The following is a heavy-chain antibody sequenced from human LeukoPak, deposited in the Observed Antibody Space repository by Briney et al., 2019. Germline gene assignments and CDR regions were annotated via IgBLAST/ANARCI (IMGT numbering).Heavy chain of an antibody. CDR1: GFTFSSYA. CDR3: AKAPVTTCRGAFCYPFDY. CDR2: ISGSGGST. D-gene: IGHD2-15*01. J-gene: IGHJ4*02. V-gene: IGHV3-23*01. Sequence: GGSLRLSCAASGFTFSSYALNWVRQAPGKGLEWVSGISGSGGSTYHADSVKGRFTISRDSSKNTLFLQMNRLRPEDAAVYYCAKAPVTTCRGAFCYPFDYWGLGTLVTVSS.